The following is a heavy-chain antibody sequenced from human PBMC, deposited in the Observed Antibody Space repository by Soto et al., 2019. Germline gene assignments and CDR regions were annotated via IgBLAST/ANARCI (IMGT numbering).Heavy chain of an antibody. CDR3: ARDHHITGTAYYYGMDV. Sequence: QVQLVQSGAEVKKPGASVKVSCKASGYTFTSYAMHWVRQAPGQRLEWMGWINAGNGNTKYSQKFQGKVTITRDTSASTAYMELSSLRSEDTAVYYCARDHHITGTAYYYGMDVWGQGNTVTVS. CDR1: GYTFTSYA. V-gene: IGHV1-3*01. D-gene: IGHD1-20*01. J-gene: IGHJ6*02. CDR2: INAGNGNT.